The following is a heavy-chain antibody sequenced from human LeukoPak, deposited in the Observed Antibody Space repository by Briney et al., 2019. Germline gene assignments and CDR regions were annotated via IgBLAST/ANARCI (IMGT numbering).Heavy chain of an antibody. V-gene: IGHV1-2*02. J-gene: IGHJ4*02. CDR1: GYTFTGYY. CDR2: IDPNSGGA. CDR3: ATIRVDY. Sequence: ASVKVSCKASGYTFTGYYVHWVRQAPGQGLEWMGWIDPNSGGANYAQKFQGRVTMTGDTSISTAYMELSRLTSDDTAVYYCATIRVDYWGQGTLVTVSS.